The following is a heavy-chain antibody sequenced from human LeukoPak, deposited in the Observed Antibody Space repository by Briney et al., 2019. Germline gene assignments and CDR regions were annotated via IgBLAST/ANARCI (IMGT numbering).Heavy chain of an antibody. V-gene: IGHV3-7*01. J-gene: IGHJ4*02. CDR1: GFTFSDYW. CDR2: IETDGDQK. CDR3: ARDIPSGFYTPDY. Sequence: GGSLRHSCVASGFTFSDYWMSWVRQAPGRGLEWVANIETDGDQKNYVDSVKGRFAISRDNARNSLYLQMNSLRDEDTAVCYCARDIPSGFYTPDYWGRGTLVTVSS. D-gene: IGHD5-12*01.